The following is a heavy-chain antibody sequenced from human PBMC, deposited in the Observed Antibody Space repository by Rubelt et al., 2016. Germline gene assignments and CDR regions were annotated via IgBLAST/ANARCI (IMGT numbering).Heavy chain of an antibody. CDR3: ASRYCAGGSCYFYPEYHLDY. D-gene: IGHD2-15*01. CDR2: INKSGAT. Sequence: QLQLQESGPGLVKPSETLSLTCTVSGGSISSSSSYWGWIRQPPGKGLEWIGDINKSGATNYNPSLKSRVTISVETSKNQFSLRLSPLTAADTAVYYCASRYCAGGSCYFYPEYHLDYWGQGTLVTVSS. J-gene: IGHJ4*02. V-gene: IGHV4-39*07. CDR1: GGSISSSSSY.